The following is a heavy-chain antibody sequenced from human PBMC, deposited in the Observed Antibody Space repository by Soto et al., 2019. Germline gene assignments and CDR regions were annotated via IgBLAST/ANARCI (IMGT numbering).Heavy chain of an antibody. J-gene: IGHJ4*02. D-gene: IGHD3-22*01. CDR2: LYYSGYT. V-gene: IGHV4-39*01. CDR3: ARQLFTMIVGPGEFDS. CDR1: GGSISSSNYY. Sequence: QLPLQESGPGLVKPSETLSLTCNVSGGSISSSNYYWGWIRQPPGKGLEWIGSLYYSGYTYYNPSLESRVTISVDTSKNQFSLKLSSVTASDTSVDYCARQLFTMIVGPGEFDSWGQGTLVTVSS.